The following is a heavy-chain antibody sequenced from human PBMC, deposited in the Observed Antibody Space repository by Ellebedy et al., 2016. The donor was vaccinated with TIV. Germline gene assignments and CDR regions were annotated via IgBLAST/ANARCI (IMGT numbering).Heavy chain of an antibody. CDR2: TKKDGSEK. CDR1: GFTFSTFW. Sequence: GESLKISCAASGFTFSTFWISWLRQAPGKGLEWVATTKKDGSEKYYVDSVKGRFAISRDNARNSLHLQMNSLRAEDTAVYYCARDQWLGRAYYFDNWGQGTLVTVSS. CDR3: ARDQWLGRAYYFDN. D-gene: IGHD6-19*01. J-gene: IGHJ4*02. V-gene: IGHV3-7*01.